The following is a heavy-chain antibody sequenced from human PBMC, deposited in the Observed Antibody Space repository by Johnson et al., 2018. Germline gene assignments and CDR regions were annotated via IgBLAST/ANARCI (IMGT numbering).Heavy chain of an antibody. CDR1: GFTFNTYD. CDR2: ISYDGGLK. Sequence: QVQLVESGGGVVQPGRSLRLSCAASGFTFNTYDMNWVRQAPGKGLEWVSEISYDGGLKYYADTVKGRFTISRDNSKNTLYLQMNSLRTEDTALYYGSTDKTGAFDIWGQGTMVTVSS. CDR3: STDKTGAFDI. D-gene: IGHD7-27*01. J-gene: IGHJ3*02. V-gene: IGHV3-30*03.